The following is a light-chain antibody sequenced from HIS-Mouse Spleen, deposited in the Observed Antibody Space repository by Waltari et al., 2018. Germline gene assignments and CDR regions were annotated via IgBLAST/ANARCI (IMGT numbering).Light chain of an antibody. V-gene: IGKV4-1*01. CDR1: QSVLYSSNNKNY. Sequence: DIVMTQSPDSLAVSLGERATINCKSSQSVLYSSNNKNYLAWYQQKPGQPPKLLIYWASTRESGVPDRFSRSGSGTAFTLTISSLQAEDVAVYYCQQYYSTPWTFGQGTKVEIK. CDR2: WAS. J-gene: IGKJ1*01. CDR3: QQYYSTPWT.